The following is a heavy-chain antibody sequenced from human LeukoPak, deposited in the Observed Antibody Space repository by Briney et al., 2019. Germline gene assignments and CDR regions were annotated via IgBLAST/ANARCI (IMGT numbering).Heavy chain of an antibody. D-gene: IGHD2-2*01. V-gene: IGHV4-61*02. Sequence: SETLSLTCSVSGGSISSSSFYWSWIRQPAGRGLEWIGRIYTSGSTNYNPSLKSRVTMSVDTSKNQFSLKLSSVTAADTAVYYCARGLHRYCSCTSCYGDYYYMGVWGKGTTVTVSS. CDR3: ARGLHRYCSCTSCYGDYYYMGV. CDR2: IYTSGST. J-gene: IGHJ6*03. CDR1: GGSISSSSFY.